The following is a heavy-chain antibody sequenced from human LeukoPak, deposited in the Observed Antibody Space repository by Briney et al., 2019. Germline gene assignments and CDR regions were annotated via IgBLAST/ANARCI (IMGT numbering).Heavy chain of an antibody. D-gene: IGHD3-9*01. V-gene: IGHV2-5*02. CDR3: AHIGFRYDILTGYRTYFDD. Sequence: SGPTLVNPTQTLTLTCTFSGFSLSTSGVGVGWIPQPPGNALEWLALIYWDDDKRYSPSLKSRLTITKDTSKNQVVLTMTTMNPVDTATYSCAHIGFRYDILTGYRTYFDDWGQGTLVTVSS. CDR1: GFSLSTSGVG. CDR2: IYWDDDK. J-gene: IGHJ4*02.